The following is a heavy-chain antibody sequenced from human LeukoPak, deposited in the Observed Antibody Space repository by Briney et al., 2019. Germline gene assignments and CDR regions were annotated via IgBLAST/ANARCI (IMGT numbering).Heavy chain of an antibody. V-gene: IGHV4-61*01. J-gene: IGHJ3*02. CDR1: GGSVSSSSYY. CDR2: THYSGST. CDR3: ASGYCGGACQLGGVDM. Sequence: SETLSLTCTVSGGSVSSSSYYWSWLRQTPGKGLEYIGYTHYSGSTNYNPSLKSRVTISLDTSGNQFSLKLSSVTAADTAVYYCASGYCGGACQLGGVDMWGQGTMVTVSS. D-gene: IGHD2-21*02.